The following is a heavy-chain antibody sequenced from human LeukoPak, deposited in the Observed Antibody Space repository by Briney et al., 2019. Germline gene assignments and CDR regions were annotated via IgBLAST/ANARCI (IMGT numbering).Heavy chain of an antibody. CDR2: IYHNGST. D-gene: IGHD3-10*01. J-gene: IGHJ4*02. Sequence: PSQTLSLTCAVSGGSISSGGYSWSWIRQPPGRGLEWIGYIYHNGSTYYNPSLKSRVTISVDRSKNQFSLKLSSVTAADTAVYYCARANYGSGSYAFDYWGQGTLVTVSS. CDR3: ARANYGSGSYAFDY. CDR1: GGSISSGGYS. V-gene: IGHV4-30-2*01.